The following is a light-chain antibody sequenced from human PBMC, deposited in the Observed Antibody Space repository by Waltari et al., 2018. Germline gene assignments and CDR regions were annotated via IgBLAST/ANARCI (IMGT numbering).Light chain of an antibody. V-gene: IGKV1-9*01. Sequence: IQLTQSPSSLSASGGDRVTFTCRASQGISSYLAWYQQKPGKAPKVLISAASTLQSWVPSRYSGSGSGTDFTLIISSLQPQDLATNYCEQLNSQPITVGQRTRLGI. CDR2: AAS. CDR1: QGISSY. J-gene: IGKJ5*01. CDR3: EQLNSQPIT.